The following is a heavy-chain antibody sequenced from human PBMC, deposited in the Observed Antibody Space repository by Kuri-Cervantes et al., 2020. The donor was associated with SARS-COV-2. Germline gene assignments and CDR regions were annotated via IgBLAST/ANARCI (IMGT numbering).Heavy chain of an antibody. V-gene: IGHV3-30-3*01. CDR3: ARVSRITIFGVANDAFDI. Sequence: LSLTCAASGFTFSSYAMHWVRQAPGKGLEWVAVISYDGSNKYYADSVKGRFTISRDNSKNSLYLQMNSLRAEDTAVYYCARVSRITIFGVANDAFDIWGQGTRVTVSS. CDR2: ISYDGSNK. J-gene: IGHJ3*02. D-gene: IGHD3-3*01. CDR1: GFTFSSYA.